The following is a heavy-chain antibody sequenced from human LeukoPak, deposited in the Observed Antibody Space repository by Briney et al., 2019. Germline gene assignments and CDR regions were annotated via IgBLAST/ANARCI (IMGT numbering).Heavy chain of an antibody. CDR2: ISSSGSTI. D-gene: IGHD3-10*02. V-gene: IGHV3-48*03. CDR3: AELGITMIGGV. J-gene: IGHJ6*04. CDR1: GFTFSSYE. Sequence: GGSLRLSCAASGFTFSSYEMNWVRQAPGRGLEWVSDISSSGSTIYYADSVKGRFTISRDNAKNSLYLQMNSLRAEDTAVYYCAELGITMIGGVWGKGTTVTISS.